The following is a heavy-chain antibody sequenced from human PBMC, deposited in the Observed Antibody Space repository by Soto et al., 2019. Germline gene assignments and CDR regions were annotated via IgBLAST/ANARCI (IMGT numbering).Heavy chain of an antibody. CDR1: GFTVSSNY. D-gene: IGHD2-2*01. CDR2: IYSGGST. Sequence: GGSLRLSCAASGFTVSSNYMSWVRQAPGKGLEWVSVIYSGGSTYYADSVKGRFTISRHNSKNTLYLQMNSLRAEDTAVYYCARGVYTDPSRFDPWGQGTLVTVSS. CDR3: ARGVYTDPSRFDP. V-gene: IGHV3-53*04. J-gene: IGHJ5*02.